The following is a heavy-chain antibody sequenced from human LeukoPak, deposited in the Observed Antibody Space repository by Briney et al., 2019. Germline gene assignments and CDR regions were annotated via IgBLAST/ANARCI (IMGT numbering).Heavy chain of an antibody. Sequence: GGSLRLSCAASGFTFSSYAMSWVRQAPGKGLEWVSYISSSGSTIYYAGSVKGRFTISGDNAKNSLYLQMNSLRAEDTAVYYCAELGITMIGGVWGKGTTVTISS. CDR2: ISSSGSTI. CDR3: AELGITMIGGV. J-gene: IGHJ6*04. V-gene: IGHV3-48*03. CDR1: GFTFSSYA. D-gene: IGHD3-10*02.